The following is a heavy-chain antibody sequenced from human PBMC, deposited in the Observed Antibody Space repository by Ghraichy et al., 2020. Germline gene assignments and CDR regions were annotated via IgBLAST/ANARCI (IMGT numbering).Heavy chain of an antibody. J-gene: IGHJ4*02. CDR2: IYHSGST. D-gene: IGHD1-14*01. V-gene: IGHV4-38-2*02. CDR3: ARAERSIAPIGY. Sequence: GSIYHSGSTFYNPSLRSRVTISVDTSKNQFSLKLSSVTAADTAVYYCARAERSIAPIGYWGQG.